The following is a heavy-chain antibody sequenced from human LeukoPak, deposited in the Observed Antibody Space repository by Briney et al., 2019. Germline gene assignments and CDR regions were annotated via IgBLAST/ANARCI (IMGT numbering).Heavy chain of an antibody. CDR1: GLSLSSSG. D-gene: IGHD2-2*02. J-gene: IGHJ5*02. CDR2: IWFDGSKT. CDR3: AKAGGDCTSSGCYSDWFNP. V-gene: IGHV3-33*06. Sequence: PGGSLRLSCTASGLSLSSSGMHWVRQAPGKGLEWVAVIWFDGSKTYYADSVKGRFTISRDTSKNTLFLQMNNLRDEDTAVYYCAKAGGDCTSSGCYSDWFNPWGQGTLVTVSS.